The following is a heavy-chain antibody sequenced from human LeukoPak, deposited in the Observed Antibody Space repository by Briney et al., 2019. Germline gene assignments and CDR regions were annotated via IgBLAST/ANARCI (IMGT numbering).Heavy chain of an antibody. Sequence: GGSLRLSCAASGFTFSSYGMHWVRQAPGKGLEWVAVISYDGSNKYYADSVKGRFTISRDNSKNTLYLQMNSLRAEDAAVYYCARDPAYVGMIVATPFDYWGQGTLVTVSS. V-gene: IGHV3-30*03. CDR2: ISYDGSNK. J-gene: IGHJ4*02. CDR3: ARDPAYVGMIVATPFDY. CDR1: GFTFSSYG. D-gene: IGHD3-22*01.